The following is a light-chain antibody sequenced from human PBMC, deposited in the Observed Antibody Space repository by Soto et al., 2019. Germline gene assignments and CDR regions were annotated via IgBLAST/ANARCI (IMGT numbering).Light chain of an antibody. CDR2: YAS. CDR3: QQYHDWPIT. CDR1: QSIKNL. Sequence: EIELTQSPTTLSVYPGEVAALSCKASQSIKNLPAWYQQRPGQSPRLLFYYASNRATGVPARFSGSGSGTEFTLAISSLKSEDFEVYYCQQYHDWPITFGQGTRLEI. J-gene: IGKJ5*01. V-gene: IGKV3-15*01.